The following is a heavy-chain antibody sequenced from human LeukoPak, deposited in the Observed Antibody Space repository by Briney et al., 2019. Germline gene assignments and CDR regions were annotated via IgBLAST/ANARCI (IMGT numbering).Heavy chain of an antibody. D-gene: IGHD6-13*01. V-gene: IGHV3-33*01. CDR3: ARGPSSSSWSRFDP. CDR2: IWYAGSQK. CDR1: GFTFNTYG. Sequence: GGSLRHSRAPSGFTFNTYGMNWVRPGPPKGLGWVGIIWYAGSQKYYADSVKGRFTISRDNGKSSLFLEMNSLRDEDTAVYYCARGPSSSSWSRFDPWGQGTLVTVSS. J-gene: IGHJ5*02.